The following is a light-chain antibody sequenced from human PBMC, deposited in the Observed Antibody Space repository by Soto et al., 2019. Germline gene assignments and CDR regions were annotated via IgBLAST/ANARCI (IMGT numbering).Light chain of an antibody. Sequence: QSVLTQPASVSGSPGQSITISCTGTSSDVGGYNYVSWYQQHPGKATKLMIYDVSNRPSGVSNRSSGSKSGNTASLTISGLQAEDEADYYCSSYTSSSTYNYVFGTGTKVTVL. CDR2: DVS. J-gene: IGLJ1*01. CDR1: SSDVGGYNY. V-gene: IGLV2-14*01. CDR3: SSYTSSSTYNYV.